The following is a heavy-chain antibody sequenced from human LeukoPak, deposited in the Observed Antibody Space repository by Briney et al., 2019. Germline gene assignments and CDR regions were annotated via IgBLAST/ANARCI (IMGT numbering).Heavy chain of an antibody. CDR1: GYTLTSYD. D-gene: IGHD3-16*01. J-gene: IGHJ3*02. CDR3: ARDDLAFDI. V-gene: IGHV1-8*03. Sequence: GASVKASCKGSGYTLTSYDINGVRQATGQGLEWMGWMNPNSGNIVYAQKFHGRVTITRNTSIGTAYMELSSLRSEDTAVYYCARDDLAFDIWGQGTMVTVSS. CDR2: MNPNSGNI.